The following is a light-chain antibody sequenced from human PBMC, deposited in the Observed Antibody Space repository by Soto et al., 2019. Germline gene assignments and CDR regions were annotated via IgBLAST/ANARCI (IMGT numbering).Light chain of an antibody. Sequence: QSALTQPASVSGSPGQSITISCTRTSSDVGSYNLVSWYQQYPGKAPKLMIYEVTKRPSGVSNRFSGSKSGNTASLTISGLQAEDEANYYCCSYAGSDTYAVFGGGTKLTVL. CDR1: SSDVGSYNL. V-gene: IGLV2-23*02. J-gene: IGLJ2*01. CDR2: EVT. CDR3: CSYAGSDTYAV.